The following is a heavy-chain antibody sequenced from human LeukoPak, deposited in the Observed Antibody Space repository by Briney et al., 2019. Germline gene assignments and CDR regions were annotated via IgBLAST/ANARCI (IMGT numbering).Heavy chain of an antibody. CDR2: IYYSGST. V-gene: IGHV4-30-4*01. CDR1: GGSISSGDYY. J-gene: IGHJ4*02. D-gene: IGHD3-16*01. CDR3: AREADVWGNHYFGY. Sequence: SETLSLTCTVSGGSISSGDYYWSWIRQPPGKGLEWIGYIYYSGSTYYNPSLKSRVTISVDTSKNQFSLKLSSVTAADTAVYYCAREADVWGNHYFGYWGQGTLVTVSS.